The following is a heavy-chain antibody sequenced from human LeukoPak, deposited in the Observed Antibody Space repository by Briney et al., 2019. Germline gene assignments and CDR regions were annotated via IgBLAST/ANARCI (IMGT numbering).Heavy chain of an antibody. J-gene: IGHJ4*02. Sequence: KPSQTLSLTCTVSGGSISSYYWSWIRQPPGKALEWLALIYWDDDKRYSPSLKSRLTITKDTSKNQVVLTMTNMDPVDTATYYCAHIDLTAFDYWGQGTLVTVSS. CDR2: IYWDDDK. D-gene: IGHD3-9*01. CDR1: GGSISSYYW. CDR3: AHIDLTAFDY. V-gene: IGHV2-5*08.